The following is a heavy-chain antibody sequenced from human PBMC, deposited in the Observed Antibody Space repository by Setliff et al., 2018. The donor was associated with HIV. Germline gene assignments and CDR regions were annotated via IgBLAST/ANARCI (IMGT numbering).Heavy chain of an antibody. CDR3: AGGYGSGSYPGD. V-gene: IGHV4-39*07. J-gene: IGHJ4*02. CDR1: GGSISSSSYY. D-gene: IGHD3-10*01. Sequence: KPSETLSLTCTVSGGSISSSSYYWGWIRQPPGKGLEWIGSIYYSGITYYNPSLQSRVAISVDTSKNHFSLKLGSVTAADTAVYYCAGGYGSGSYPGDWGQGTLVTVSS. CDR2: IYYSGIT.